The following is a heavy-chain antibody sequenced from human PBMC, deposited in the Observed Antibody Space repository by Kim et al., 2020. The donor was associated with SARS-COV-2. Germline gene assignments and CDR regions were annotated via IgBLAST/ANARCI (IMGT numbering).Heavy chain of an antibody. CDR2: IRSKAYGGTT. J-gene: IGHJ5*02. CDR1: GFTFCDYA. V-gene: IGHV3-49*04. CDR3: TRVRGGYGRRNWFDP. D-gene: IGHD5-12*01. Sequence: GGSLRLSCTASGFTFCDYAMSWVRQAPGKGLEWVGFIRSKAYGGTTEYAASVKGRFTISRDDSKSIAYLQMNSLKTEDTAVYYCTRVRGGYGRRNWFDPWGQGSLVTVSS.